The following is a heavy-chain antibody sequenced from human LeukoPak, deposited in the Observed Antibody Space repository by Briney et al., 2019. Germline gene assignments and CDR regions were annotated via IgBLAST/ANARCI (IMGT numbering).Heavy chain of an antibody. CDR3: VRYFEY. CDR1: GFTFSSYS. Sequence: AGSLRLSCAVSGFTFSSYSMNWVRQAPGKGLEWVSSISESGTNIYYADSVKGRFTISRDNAKNSLYLQMNSLRAEDTAVYFCVRYFEYWGQGTLVTVSS. J-gene: IGHJ4*02. D-gene: IGHD3-10*01. CDR2: ISESGTNI. V-gene: IGHV3-21*01.